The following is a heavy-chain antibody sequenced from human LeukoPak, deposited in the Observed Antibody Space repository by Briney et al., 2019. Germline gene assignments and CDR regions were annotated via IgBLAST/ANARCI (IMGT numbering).Heavy chain of an antibody. CDR2: ISYDGSNK. Sequence: GRSLRLSCAASGFTFSSYGMHWVRQAPGKGLEWVAVISYDGSNKYYADSVKGRFTISRDNAKNSLYLQMNSLRAEDTAVYYCARYGGIGSSWELFDYWGQGTLVTVSS. CDR3: ARYGGIGSSWELFDY. J-gene: IGHJ4*02. V-gene: IGHV3-30*03. D-gene: IGHD6-13*01. CDR1: GFTFSSYG.